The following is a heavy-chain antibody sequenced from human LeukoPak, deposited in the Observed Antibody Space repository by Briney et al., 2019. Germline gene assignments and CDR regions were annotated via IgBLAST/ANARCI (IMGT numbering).Heavy chain of an antibody. J-gene: IGHJ4*02. Sequence: GGSLRLSCAASGFTFSTYAMSWVRQAPGKGLEWVSTISGSGGSTYYADSVKGRFTISRDNSKNTLYLQMNSLKTEDTAVYYCNTGGNYDSSDTPFDYWGQGTLVIVSS. D-gene: IGHD3-22*01. CDR3: NTGGNYDSSDTPFDY. CDR1: GFTFSTYA. V-gene: IGHV3-23*01. CDR2: ISGSGGST.